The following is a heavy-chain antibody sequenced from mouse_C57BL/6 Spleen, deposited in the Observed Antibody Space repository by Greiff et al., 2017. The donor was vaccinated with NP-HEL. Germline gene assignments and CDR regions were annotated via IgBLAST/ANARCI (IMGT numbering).Heavy chain of an antibody. V-gene: IGHV2-6-1*01. CDR2: IWSDGST. Sequence: QVQLQQSGPGLVAPSQSLSITCTVSGFSLTSYGVHWVRQPPGKGLEWLVVIWSDGSTTYNSALKSRLSISKDNSKSQVFLKMNSLQTDDTAMYYCARHGRSNYDAMDYWGQGTSVTVSS. CDR1: GFSLTSYG. CDR3: ARHGRSNYDAMDY. J-gene: IGHJ4*01. D-gene: IGHD2-5*01.